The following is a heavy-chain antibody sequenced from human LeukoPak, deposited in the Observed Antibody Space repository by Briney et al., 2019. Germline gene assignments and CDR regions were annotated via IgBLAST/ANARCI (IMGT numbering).Heavy chain of an antibody. J-gene: IGHJ4*02. CDR1: GFTFSSYS. Sequence: GGSLRLSCAASGFTFSSYSMNWVRQAPGKGLEWVSSISSSSSYIYYADSVKGRFTISRDNAKNSLYLQMNSLRAEDTAVYYCARDGSTGSGSYYNEFDYWGQGTLVTVSS. D-gene: IGHD3-10*01. V-gene: IGHV3-21*01. CDR3: ARDGSTGSGSYYNEFDY. CDR2: ISSSSSYI.